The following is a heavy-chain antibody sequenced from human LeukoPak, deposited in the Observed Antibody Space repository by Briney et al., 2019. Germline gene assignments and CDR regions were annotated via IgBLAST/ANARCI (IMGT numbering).Heavy chain of an antibody. CDR1: GFTFSSYW. J-gene: IGHJ3*02. D-gene: IGHD3-10*01. CDR2: IKQDGSEK. Sequence: GGSLRLSCAASGFTFSSYWMSWVRQAPGKGLEWVAYIKQDGSEKYYVASVKGRFTISRDNAKNSLYLQMNSLRAEDTAVYYCARDMVPSAFDIWGQGTMVTVSS. CDR3: ARDMVPSAFDI. V-gene: IGHV3-7*01.